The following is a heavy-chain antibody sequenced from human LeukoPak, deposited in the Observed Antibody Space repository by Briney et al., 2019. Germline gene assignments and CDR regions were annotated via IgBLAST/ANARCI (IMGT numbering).Heavy chain of an antibody. V-gene: IGHV3-23*01. Sequence: GGSLRLSCAASGFTFDDYAMSWVRQAPGKGLEWVSAISGSGGSTYYADSVKGRFTISRDNSKNTLYLQMNSLRAEDTAVYYCAKGNNYDFWSGPSRWFDPWGQGTVVTVSS. D-gene: IGHD3-3*01. CDR3: AKGNNYDFWSGPSRWFDP. CDR2: ISGSGGST. J-gene: IGHJ5*02. CDR1: GFTFDDYA.